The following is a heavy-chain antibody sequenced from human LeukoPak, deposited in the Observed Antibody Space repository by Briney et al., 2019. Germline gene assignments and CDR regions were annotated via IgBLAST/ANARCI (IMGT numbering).Heavy chain of an antibody. CDR3: AEVRSSAYDI. Sequence: GGSLRLSCAASGLTFSSYSMNWVRQAPGKGLEWVSYISSSSSTIYYADSVKGRFTISRDNAENSLYLQMNSLRDEDTAVYYCAEVRSSAYDIWGQGTLVTISS. V-gene: IGHV3-48*02. CDR1: GLTFSSYS. J-gene: IGHJ3*02. CDR2: ISSSSSTI. D-gene: IGHD3-10*01.